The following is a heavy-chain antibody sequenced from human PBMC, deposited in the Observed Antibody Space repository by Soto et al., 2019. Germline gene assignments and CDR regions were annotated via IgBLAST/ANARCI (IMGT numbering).Heavy chain of an antibody. J-gene: IGHJ3*02. D-gene: IGHD3-10*01. CDR3: AKGCRFLDSGLI. CDR1: GFTFSTYA. Sequence: EVQLLESGGGLVQPGGSLRLSCTASGFTFSTYAMTWVRQAPGKGLEWVSAISGGGGPTYYADSVKGRFTISRDNSKNTMYLQMNSLGVDDCAVYYCAKGCRFLDSGLIWGQGTLVTVSS. CDR2: ISGGGGPT. V-gene: IGHV3-23*01.